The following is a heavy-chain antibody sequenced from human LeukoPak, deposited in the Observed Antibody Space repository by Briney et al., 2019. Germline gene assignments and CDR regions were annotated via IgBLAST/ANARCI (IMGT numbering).Heavy chain of an antibody. CDR2: IYYSGST. V-gene: IGHV4-59*08. D-gene: IGHD5-12*01. CDR3: AGGASGYDGSDY. J-gene: IGHJ4*02. CDR1: GGSISSYY. Sequence: PSETLSLTCTVSGGSISSYYWSWIRQPPGKGLEWIGYIYYSGSTSYNPSLKSRVTISVDTSKKEFSLKLRSVTAADTAVYYCAGGASGYDGSDYWGQGTLVTVSS.